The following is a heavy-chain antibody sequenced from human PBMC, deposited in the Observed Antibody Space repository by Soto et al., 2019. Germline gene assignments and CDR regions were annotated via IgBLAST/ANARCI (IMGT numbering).Heavy chain of an antibody. CDR2: IYNSGRGST. Sequence: SETLSLTCSVSGSSMTTYYWHWIRQAPGKGLEWIGFIYNSGRGSTGSNPSLSSRVTFSIETSKNQFSLKLDSVTAADTAVYYCSASCVGCGGFNYYGMDVWGQGTTVTVSS. V-gene: IGHV4-59*01. CDR3: SASCVGCGGFNYYGMDV. D-gene: IGHD2-21*01. J-gene: IGHJ6*02. CDR1: GSSMTTYY.